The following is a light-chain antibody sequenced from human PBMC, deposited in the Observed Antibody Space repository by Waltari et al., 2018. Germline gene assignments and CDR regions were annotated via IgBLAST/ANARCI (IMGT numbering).Light chain of an antibody. CDR3: YSYAGSSSFV. V-gene: IGLV2-11*01. Sequence: QSALTQPRSVSGSPGQSVTISCTGTISDVGGHNYVSWYQQHPGKAPKLMIYNVNKRHPGVPDRFSGSKAGNTASLTISGLQGEDEADYYCYSYAGSSSFVFGTGTEIIVL. CDR1: ISDVGGHNY. J-gene: IGLJ1*01. CDR2: NVN.